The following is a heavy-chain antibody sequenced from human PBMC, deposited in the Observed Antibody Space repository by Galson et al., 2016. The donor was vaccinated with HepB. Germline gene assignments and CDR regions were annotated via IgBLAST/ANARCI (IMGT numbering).Heavy chain of an antibody. D-gene: IGHD3-10*01. CDR1: GGTFSSYV. Sequence: SVKVSCKASGGTFSSYVISWVRQAPGQGLEWMGGIIPIFGTTNYAQKFQGRVTITADESTTTVYMELSSLRSEDTAIYYCYGSGSYYNDYWGQGTLVTVSS. V-gene: IGHV1-69*13. CDR3: YGSGSYYNDY. J-gene: IGHJ4*02. CDR2: IIPIFGTT.